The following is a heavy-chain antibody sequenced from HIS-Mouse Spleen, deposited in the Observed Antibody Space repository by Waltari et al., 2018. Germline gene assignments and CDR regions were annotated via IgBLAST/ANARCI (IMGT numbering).Heavy chain of an antibody. CDR1: GGSISSRSYY. V-gene: IGHV4-39*07. J-gene: IGHJ2*01. Sequence: QLQLQESGPGLVKPSETLSLTCTVSGGSISSRSYYWGWIRQPPGKGLEWIGSISYSGTTSNNPTHKGPVTISVETSKNQFSLKLSTVTAADTAVYYCAREIPYSSSWYDWYFDLWGRGTLVTVSS. CDR3: AREIPYSSSWYDWYFDL. D-gene: IGHD6-13*01. CDR2: ISYSGTT.